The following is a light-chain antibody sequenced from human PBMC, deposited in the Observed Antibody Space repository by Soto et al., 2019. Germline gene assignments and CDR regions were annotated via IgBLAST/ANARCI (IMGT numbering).Light chain of an antibody. CDR2: DVS. J-gene: IGLJ2*01. Sequence: QSALTQPASVSGSPGQSITISCTGTSSDVGGYNYVSWYQQHPGKAPKLMIYDVSNRPSGVSNRLSGSKSGNTASLTISGLQAEDDADYYCSSYTSSSTLVVFGGGTQLTVL. CDR1: SSDVGGYNY. V-gene: IGLV2-14*01. CDR3: SSYTSSSTLVV.